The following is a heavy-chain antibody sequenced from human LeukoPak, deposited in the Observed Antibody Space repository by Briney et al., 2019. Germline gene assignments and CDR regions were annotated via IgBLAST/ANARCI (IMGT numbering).Heavy chain of an antibody. CDR1: GFTLSSNW. CDR2: IRQDGSEK. D-gene: IGHD5-24*01. J-gene: IGHJ4*02. CDR3: AREPKLKRWFDC. V-gene: IGHV3-7*01. Sequence: QSGGSLRLSCAASGFTLSSNWMSWVRQAPGKGLEWVANIRQDGSEKWYVDSVKGRFTISRDNAKNSLYLHMNSLGAEDTAVYYCAREPKLKRWFDCWGQGTLVTVSS.